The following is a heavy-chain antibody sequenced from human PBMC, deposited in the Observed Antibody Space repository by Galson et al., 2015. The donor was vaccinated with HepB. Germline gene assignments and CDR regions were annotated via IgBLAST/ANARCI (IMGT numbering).Heavy chain of an antibody. CDR3: ARTDAFFFGTGSSPFDS. D-gene: IGHD3-10*01. CDR2: IYYSGTT. Sequence: TLSLTCTVSGGSVGTGGYHWTWIRQHPGKGLEWIGYIYYSGTTSYNPSLKSRVTISADPSKNQFSLQLTSVTAADTAVYYCARTDAFFFGTGSSPFDSWGQGTLVTVSS. V-gene: IGHV4-31*03. J-gene: IGHJ4*02. CDR1: GGSVGTGGYH.